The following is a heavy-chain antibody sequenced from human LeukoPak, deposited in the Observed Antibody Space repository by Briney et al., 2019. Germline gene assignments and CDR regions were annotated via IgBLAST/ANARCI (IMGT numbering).Heavy chain of an antibody. D-gene: IGHD4/OR15-4a*01. CDR2: ISYDGSNK. CDR1: GFTFSSYG. Sequence: PGGSLILSCAASGFTFSSYGMHWVRQAPGKGLEWVAVISYDGSNKYYADSVKGRFTISRDNSKNTLYLQMNSLRAEDTAVYYCAKSDYGGIDYWGQGTLVTVSS. CDR3: AKSDYGGIDY. V-gene: IGHV3-30*18. J-gene: IGHJ4*02.